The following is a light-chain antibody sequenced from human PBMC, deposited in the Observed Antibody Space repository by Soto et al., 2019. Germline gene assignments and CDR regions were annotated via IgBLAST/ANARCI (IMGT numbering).Light chain of an antibody. CDR1: QTINSW. CDR2: KAS. CDR3: QQYNLQSPCT. J-gene: IGKJ1*01. Sequence: DIQMTQSPSTLSASVGDRVTITCRASQTINSWLAWYQKKPGKAPKLLMYKASSLESGVPSRFSGSASGTEFTLTISSLQPDDFATYYCQQYNLQSPCTFGQGTKVDIK. V-gene: IGKV1-5*03.